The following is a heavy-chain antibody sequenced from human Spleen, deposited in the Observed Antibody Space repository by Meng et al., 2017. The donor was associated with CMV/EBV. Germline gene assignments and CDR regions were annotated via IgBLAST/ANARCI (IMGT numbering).Heavy chain of an antibody. Sequence: ASVKVSCKASGYTFISNYMHWVRQAPGQGLEWMGIINPSGGSTSYAQKFQGRVTMTRDTSTSTVYMELSSLRSEDTAVYFCARGFLFGKCTSTSCYRVLDYWGQGTLVTVSS. D-gene: IGHD2-2*01. J-gene: IGHJ4*02. CDR2: INPSGGST. CDR3: ARGFLFGKCTSTSCYRVLDY. V-gene: IGHV1-46*01. CDR1: GYTFISNY.